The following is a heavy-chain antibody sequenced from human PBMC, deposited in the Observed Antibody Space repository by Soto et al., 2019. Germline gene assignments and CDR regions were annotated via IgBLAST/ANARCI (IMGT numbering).Heavy chain of an antibody. CDR3: ALYSSSSRMDWFDP. Sequence: SETLSLTCSVSGGSISSYYWSWIRQPPGKGLEWIGYIYYSGSTNYNPSLKSRVTISVDTSKNQFSLKLSSVTAADTAVYYCALYSSSSRMDWFDPWGQGTLVTVSS. V-gene: IGHV4-59*01. CDR2: IYYSGST. D-gene: IGHD6-6*01. CDR1: GGSISSYY. J-gene: IGHJ5*02.